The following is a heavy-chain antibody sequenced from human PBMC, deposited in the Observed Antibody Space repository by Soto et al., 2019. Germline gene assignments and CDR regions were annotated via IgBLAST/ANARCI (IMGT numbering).Heavy chain of an antibody. CDR3: ARQYYDFWSGPYYYYGMDV. Sequence: SETLSLTCTVSGGSISSSSYYWGWIRQPPGKGLEWIGSIYYSGSTYYNPSLKGRVTISVDTSKNQFSLKLSSVTAADTAVYYCARQYYDFWSGPYYYYGMDVWGQGTTVTVSS. V-gene: IGHV4-39*01. D-gene: IGHD3-3*01. J-gene: IGHJ6*02. CDR1: GGSISSSSYY. CDR2: IYYSGST.